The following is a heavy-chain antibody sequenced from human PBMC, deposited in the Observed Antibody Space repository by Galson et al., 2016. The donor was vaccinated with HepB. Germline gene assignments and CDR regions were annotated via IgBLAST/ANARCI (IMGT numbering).Heavy chain of an antibody. CDR2: IKRKTDGGTT. CDR1: GFTFSNAW. CDR3: TRSRRGATDY. Sequence: SLRLSCAASGFTFSNAWMNWVRQAPGKGLEWVGRIKRKTDGGTTDYAAPVKGRFTIARADSKNTLYLQMNSLKSEDTAVYYCTRSRRGATDYWGQGTLVTVSS. J-gene: IGHJ4*02. V-gene: IGHV3-15*07. D-gene: IGHD4-17*01.